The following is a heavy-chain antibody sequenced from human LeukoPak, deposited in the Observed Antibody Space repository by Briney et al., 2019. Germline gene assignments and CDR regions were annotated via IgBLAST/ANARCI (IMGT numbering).Heavy chain of an antibody. CDR1: GFTFSTYW. J-gene: IGHJ4*02. Sequence: GGSLRLSCAASGFTFSTYWMSWVRQAPGKGLEWVANIKQDGSDKFYVDSVKGRFTISRDNSKNTLYLQMNSLRAEDTAVYYCARDMGYDFWSQPTAYWGQGTLVTVSS. D-gene: IGHD3-3*01. CDR3: ARDMGYDFWSQPTAY. CDR2: IKQDGSDK. V-gene: IGHV3-7*03.